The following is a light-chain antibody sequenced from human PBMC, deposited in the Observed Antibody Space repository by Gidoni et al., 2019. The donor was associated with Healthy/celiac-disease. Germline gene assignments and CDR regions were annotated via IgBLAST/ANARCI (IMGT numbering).Light chain of an antibody. CDR3: QQRSNWPPVT. CDR1: QSVSSY. Sequence: EIVLTQSPATLSLSPGERATLPCRPSQSVSSYLAWYQQKPGQAPRLLIYDASNRATGIPARFSGSGSGTDFTLTISSLEPEDFAVYYCQQRSNWPPVTFGGGTKVEIK. CDR2: DAS. V-gene: IGKV3-11*01. J-gene: IGKJ4*01.